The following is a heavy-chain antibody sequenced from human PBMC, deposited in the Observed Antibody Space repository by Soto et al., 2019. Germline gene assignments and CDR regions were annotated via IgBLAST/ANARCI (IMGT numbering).Heavy chain of an antibody. J-gene: IGHJ4*02. CDR3: TRGHWSYYGSGSYYNAYNDY. CDR1: GFTYGDYA. V-gene: IGHV3-49*03. Sequence: GWSLRLSCTASGFTYGDYAMSWFRQAPGKGLEWVGFIRSKADGGTTEYAASVKGRFTISRDDSKSIAYLQMNSLKTEDTAVYYCTRGHWSYYGSGSYYNAYNDYWGQGTLVTVSS. CDR2: IRSKADGGTT. D-gene: IGHD3-10*01.